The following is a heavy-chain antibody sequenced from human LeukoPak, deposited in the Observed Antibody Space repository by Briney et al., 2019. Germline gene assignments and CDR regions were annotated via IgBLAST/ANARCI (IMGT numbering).Heavy chain of an antibody. D-gene: IGHD2-2*02. V-gene: IGHV4-34*01. CDR3: ARGYCSSTSCYTAEFYMDV. CDR1: GGSFSGYY. CDR2: INHSGST. J-gene: IGHJ6*03. Sequence: SETLSPTCAVYGGSFSGYYWSWIRQPPGKGLEWIGEINHSGSTNYNPSLKSRVTISVDTSKNQFSLKLSSVTAADTAVYYCARGYCSSTSCYTAEFYMDVWGKGTTVTVSS.